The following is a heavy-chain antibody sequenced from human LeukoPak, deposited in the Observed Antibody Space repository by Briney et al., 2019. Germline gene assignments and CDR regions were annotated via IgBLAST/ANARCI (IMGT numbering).Heavy chain of an antibody. CDR2: IYYSGST. V-gene: IGHV4-59*01. J-gene: IGHJ4*02. CDR1: GGSISSYY. CDR3: ARVSYGELSFDY. D-gene: IGHD4-17*01. Sequence: RPSETLSLTCTVSGGSISSYYWSWIRQPPGKGLEWIGYIYYSGSTNYNPSLKSRVTISVDTSKNQFSLKLSSVTAADTAVYYCARVSYGELSFDYWGQGTLVTVSS.